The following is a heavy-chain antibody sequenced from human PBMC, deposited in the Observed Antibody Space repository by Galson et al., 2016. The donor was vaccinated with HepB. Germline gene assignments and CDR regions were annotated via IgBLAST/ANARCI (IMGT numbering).Heavy chain of an antibody. V-gene: IGHV1-69*13. D-gene: IGHD6-19*01. CDR1: GGTFSTSA. CDR2: IIPMFGAA. Sequence: SVKVSCKASGGTFSTSAFNWVRQAPGQGLEWMGGIIPMFGAARYTQRFQDRVTITADGSTSTVYMEVSRRRSDDTAFYYCARVHSSGWFFFDYWGQGTLVTVSS. J-gene: IGHJ4*02. CDR3: ARVHSSGWFFFDY.